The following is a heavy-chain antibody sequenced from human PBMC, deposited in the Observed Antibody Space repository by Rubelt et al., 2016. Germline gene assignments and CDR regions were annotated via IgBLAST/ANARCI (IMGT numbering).Heavy chain of an antibody. Sequence: QVQLVQSGAEVKKPGSSVKVSCKASGYTFTNYGFNWVRQAPGQGLEWMGWISAYNGATNYAQNLQDRVTMTTDTSTSTVYMELRSLRSDDTAVYYCAIAYSGSTGACSGSTGAFDIWGQGTMVTVSS. J-gene: IGHJ3*02. CDR2: ISAYNGAT. CDR3: AIAYSGSTGACSGSTGAFDI. D-gene: IGHD1-26*01. CDR1: GYTFTNYG. V-gene: IGHV1-18*01.